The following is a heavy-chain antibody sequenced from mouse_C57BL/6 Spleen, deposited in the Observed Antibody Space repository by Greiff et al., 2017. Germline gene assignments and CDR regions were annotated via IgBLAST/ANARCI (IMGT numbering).Heavy chain of an antibody. CDR1: GYTFTSYW. CDR2: IYPGSGST. CDR3: AREGVITTVVAKGNYYAMDY. D-gene: IGHD1-1*01. V-gene: IGHV1-55*01. Sequence: QVQLKQPGAELVKPGASVKMSCKASGYTFTSYWITWVKQRPGQGLAWIGDIYPGSGSTNYNEKFKSKATLTVDTSSSTAYMQLSSLTSEDSAVYYCAREGVITTVVAKGNYYAMDYWGQGTSVTVSS. J-gene: IGHJ4*01.